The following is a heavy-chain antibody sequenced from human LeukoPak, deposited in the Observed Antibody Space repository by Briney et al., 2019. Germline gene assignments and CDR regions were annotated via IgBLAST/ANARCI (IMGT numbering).Heavy chain of an antibody. CDR3: ASKGTLVHNWFDP. D-gene: IGHD2-8*02. J-gene: IGHJ5*02. CDR1: GFTFNDAW. Sequence: GSLRLSCAASGFTFNDAWMNWVRQPPGKGLEWLGEINHSGSTNYNPSLKSRVTISVDTSKNQFSLKLSSVTAADTAVYYCASKGTLVHNWFDPWGQGTLVTVSS. V-gene: IGHV4-34*01. CDR2: INHSGST.